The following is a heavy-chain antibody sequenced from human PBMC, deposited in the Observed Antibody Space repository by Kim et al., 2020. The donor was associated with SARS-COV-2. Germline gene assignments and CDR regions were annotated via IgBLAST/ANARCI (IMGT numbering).Heavy chain of an antibody. CDR1: GFTVSSNY. CDR2: IYSGGST. V-gene: IGHV3-66*01. Sequence: GGSLRLSCAASGFTVSSNYMSWVRQAPGKGLEWVSVIYSGGSTYYADSVKGRFTISRDNSKNTLYLQMNSLRAEDTAVYYCARTQNYYDSSGYYYAYYFDCWGQGTLVTVSS. J-gene: IGHJ4*02. D-gene: IGHD3-22*01. CDR3: ARTQNYYDSSGYYYAYYFDC.